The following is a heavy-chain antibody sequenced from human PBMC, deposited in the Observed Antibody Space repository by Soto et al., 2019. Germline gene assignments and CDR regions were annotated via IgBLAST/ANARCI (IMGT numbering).Heavy chain of an antibody. Sequence: ESGGVLVQPGGSLRLSCVASGFTFDSHWMNWVRQAPGEGLVWVSRIKTDGYAAAYADSVKGRFTISRDNTKNTVYLQMNSLRAEDTAVYFCVRESGVAADCWGQGTLVTVSS. V-gene: IGHV3-74*01. CDR2: IKTDGYAA. J-gene: IGHJ4*02. D-gene: IGHD6-19*01. CDR3: VRESGVAADC. CDR1: GFTFDSHW.